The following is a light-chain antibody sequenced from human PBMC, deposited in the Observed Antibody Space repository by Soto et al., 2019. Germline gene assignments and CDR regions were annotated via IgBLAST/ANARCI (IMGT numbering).Light chain of an antibody. J-gene: IGKJ1*01. CDR1: QTISSW. CDR2: KAS. Sequence: IQMTQSPSTLSRSLGDTVTITCRASQTISSWLAWYQQKPGKAPKLLIYKASTLKSGVPSRSSGSGSGTEFTLTISSLQPDDFATYYCQHYNSYSEAFGQGTKVDIK. V-gene: IGKV1-5*03. CDR3: QHYNSYSEA.